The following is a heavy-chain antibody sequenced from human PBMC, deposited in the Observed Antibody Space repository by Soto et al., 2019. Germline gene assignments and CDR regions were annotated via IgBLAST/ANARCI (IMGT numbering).Heavy chain of an antibody. J-gene: IGHJ4*02. CDR2: IYYTGNT. V-gene: IGHV4-59*01. CDR1: GGSISPSY. D-gene: IGHD3-16*01. CDR3: AAGLDHNKVGY. Sequence: QVRLQESGPGLVEPSETLSLTCTVSGGSISPSYWNWVRQPPGKRLEWLGCIYYTGNTYYNPSLKGRVTISRDTSKNQFSLEVTSVTAADTAMYYCAAGLDHNKVGYWGQGTLVTVSS.